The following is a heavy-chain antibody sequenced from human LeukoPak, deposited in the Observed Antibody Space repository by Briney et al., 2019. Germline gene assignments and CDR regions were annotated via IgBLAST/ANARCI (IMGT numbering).Heavy chain of an antibody. CDR1: GFAFSTYW. V-gene: IGHV3-7*01. Sequence: PGGSLSLSCAAPGFAFSTYWMTWVRQAPEMGLEWVASISQDGGGTYYGDSVKGRFTISRDNAKNSLYLQMNSLRADDTAVYYCARVRPGDADSWGQGILVSVSS. CDR3: ARVRPGDADS. CDR2: ISQDGGGT. D-gene: IGHD1-26*01. J-gene: IGHJ5*01.